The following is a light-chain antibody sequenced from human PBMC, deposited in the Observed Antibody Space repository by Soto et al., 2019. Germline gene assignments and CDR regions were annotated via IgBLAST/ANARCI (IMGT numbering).Light chain of an antibody. V-gene: IGKV1-6*01. CDR3: LQDRSHFWT. CDR2: GAS. CDR1: QYIRNY. Sequence: AIQVTQSPTSLSASVGDRVTITCRSSQYIRNYLGWYQQKPGKAPQLLIYGASSLQRGVSSRFSGSGFGTDFTLTISSLQPEDSATYYCLQDRSHFWTFGQGTKVEI. J-gene: IGKJ1*01.